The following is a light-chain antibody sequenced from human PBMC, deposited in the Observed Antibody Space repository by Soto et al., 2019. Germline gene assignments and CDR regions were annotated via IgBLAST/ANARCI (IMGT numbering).Light chain of an antibody. CDR3: LQHNSYPPT. CDR1: QDIATY. Sequence: DIQMAQSPSSLSASLGNRVTITCQASQDIATYLNWYQQKPGKAPNLLIYDASNLETGVPSRFSGGGSGTHFTFTISNLQPEDFATYYCLQHNSYPPTFGQGTRLEIK. CDR2: DAS. V-gene: IGKV1-33*01. J-gene: IGKJ5*01.